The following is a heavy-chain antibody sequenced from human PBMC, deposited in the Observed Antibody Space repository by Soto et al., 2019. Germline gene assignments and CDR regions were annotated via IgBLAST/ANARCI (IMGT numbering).Heavy chain of an antibody. V-gene: IGHV3-23*01. CDR3: AKDRTVAARNFDY. J-gene: IGHJ4*02. CDR2: ISGSGGST. D-gene: IGHD6-6*01. Sequence: GGSLKLSCAASGLTFNYYAMNWVRQAPGKGLEWVSAISGSGGSTYYADSVKVRFTISRDNSKNTLYLQMNSLRAEHTAVYYCAKDRTVAARNFDYWGQGTLVTVSS. CDR1: GLTFNYYA.